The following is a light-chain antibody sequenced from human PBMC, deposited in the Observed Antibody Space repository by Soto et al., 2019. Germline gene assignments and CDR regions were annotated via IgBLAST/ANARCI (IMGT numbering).Light chain of an antibody. J-gene: IGLJ1*01. CDR2: DVS. CDR3: NSFTTPSTYV. V-gene: IGLV2-14*03. Sequence: QSALTQPASVSGSPGQSITISCTGASSDVGGIDQVSWYQQHPGQVPRLLNYDVSRPPSGVSDRFSGSKSGNTASLTISGLHAEDEADYYCNSFTTPSTYVFGTGTKLTVL. CDR1: SSDVGGIDQ.